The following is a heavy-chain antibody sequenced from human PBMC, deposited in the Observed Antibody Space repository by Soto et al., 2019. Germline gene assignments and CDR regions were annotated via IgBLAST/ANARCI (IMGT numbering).Heavy chain of an antibody. Sequence: SETLSLTCTVSGGSISSSSYSWGWIRQPPGKGLEWIGSIYYSGSTYYNPSLKSRVTISVDTSKNQFSLKLSSVTAADTAVYYCARDGEATTAFDYWGQGTLVTVSS. CDR2: IYYSGST. J-gene: IGHJ4*02. V-gene: IGHV4-39*02. CDR1: GGSISSSSYS. CDR3: ARDGEATTAFDY.